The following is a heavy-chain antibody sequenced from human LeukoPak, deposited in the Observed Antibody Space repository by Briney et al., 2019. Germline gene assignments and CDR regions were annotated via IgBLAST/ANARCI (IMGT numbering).Heavy chain of an antibody. CDR3: AKSGVDY. CDR2: ISYDGSNK. J-gene: IGHJ4*02. D-gene: IGHD2-8*01. V-gene: IGHV3-30*18. Sequence: GGSLRLSCTASGLTFSSYDMHWVRQAPGKGLEWVAVISYDGSNKYYADSVKGRFTISRDNSKNTLYLQMNSLRAEDTAVYYCAKSGVDYWGQGTLVTVSS. CDR1: GLTFSSYD.